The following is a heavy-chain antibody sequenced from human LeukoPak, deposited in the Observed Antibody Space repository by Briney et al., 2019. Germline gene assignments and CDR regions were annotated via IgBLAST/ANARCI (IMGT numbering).Heavy chain of an antibody. CDR3: AKDRGRQLWSFDY. D-gene: IGHD1-1*01. CDR2: ISSSGSTI. J-gene: IGHJ4*02. CDR1: GFTFSSYS. Sequence: GGSLRLSCAASGFTFSSYSMNWVRQAPGKGLEWVSYISSSGSTIYYADSVKGRFTISRDNSENTLYLQMNSLRPGDTAVYFCAKDRGRQLWSFDYWGQGTLVTVSS. V-gene: IGHV3-48*01.